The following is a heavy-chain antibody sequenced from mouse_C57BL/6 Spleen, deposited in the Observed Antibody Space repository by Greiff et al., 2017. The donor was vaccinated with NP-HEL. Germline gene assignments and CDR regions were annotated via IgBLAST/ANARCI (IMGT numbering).Heavy chain of an antibody. CDR2: IYPRDGST. V-gene: IGHV1-85*01. Sequence: QVQLQQSGPELVKPGASVKLSCKASGYTFTSYDINWVKQRPGQGLEWIGWIYPRDGSTKYNEKFKGKATLTVDTSSSTAYMELHSLTSEDSAVYFSAKEYSNYWCAYWGEGALVTVSA. CDR3: AKEYSNYWCAY. CDR1: GYTFTSYD. J-gene: IGHJ3*01. D-gene: IGHD2-5*01.